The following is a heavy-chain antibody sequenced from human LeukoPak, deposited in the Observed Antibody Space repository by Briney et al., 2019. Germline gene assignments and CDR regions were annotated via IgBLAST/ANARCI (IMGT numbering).Heavy chain of an antibody. CDR3: ASSPLYSSGWYFDL. J-gene: IGHJ2*01. D-gene: IGHD6-19*01. V-gene: IGHV4-39*07. CDR2: IYYSGST. Sequence: SETLSLTCTVSGGSISSSSYYWGWIRQPPGKGLEWIGSIYYSGSTYYNPSLKSRVTISLDTSKNQFSLKLSSVTAAGTAVYYCASSPLYSSGWYFDLWGRGTLVTVSS. CDR1: GGSISSSSYY.